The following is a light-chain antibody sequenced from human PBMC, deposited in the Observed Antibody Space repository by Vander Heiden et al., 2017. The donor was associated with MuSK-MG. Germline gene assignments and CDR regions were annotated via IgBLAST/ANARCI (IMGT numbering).Light chain of an antibody. J-gene: IGLJ2*01. V-gene: IGLV1-51*01. Sequence: SCSGRSSNIGNNYVSWYQQLPGTAPKLLIYDNNRRPSGIPDRFSGSKSGASATLGITGLQTGDEADYYCGTWDSSLSVVVFGGGTKLTVL. CDR2: DNN. CDR3: GTWDSSLSVVV. CDR1: SSNIGNNY.